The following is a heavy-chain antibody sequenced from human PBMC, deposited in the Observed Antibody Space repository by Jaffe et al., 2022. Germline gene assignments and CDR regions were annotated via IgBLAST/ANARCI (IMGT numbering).Heavy chain of an antibody. CDR1: GYSISSGYY. CDR2: IYHSGST. Sequence: QVQLQESGPGLVKPSETLSLTCAVSGYSISSGYYWGWIRQPPGKGLEWIGSIYHSGSTYYNPSLKSRVTISVDTSKNQFSLKLSSVTAADTAVYYCARVGTSIAAALNWFDPWGQGTLVTVSS. CDR3: ARVGTSIAAALNWFDP. J-gene: IGHJ5*02. D-gene: IGHD6-13*01. V-gene: IGHV4-38-2*01.